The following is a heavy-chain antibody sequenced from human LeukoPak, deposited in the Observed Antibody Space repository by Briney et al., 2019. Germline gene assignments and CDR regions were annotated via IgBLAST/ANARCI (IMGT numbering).Heavy chain of an antibody. D-gene: IGHD2-15*01. V-gene: IGHV4-34*01. CDR3: ARVVVVVAIPGYYGMDV. Sequence: SETLSLTCAVYDGSFSGYYWSWIRQPPGKGLEWIGEINHSGSTNYNPSLKSRVTISVDTSKNQFSLKLSSVTAADTAVYYCARVVVVVAIPGYYGMDVWGKGTTVTVSS. CDR1: DGSFSGYY. CDR2: INHSGST. J-gene: IGHJ6*04.